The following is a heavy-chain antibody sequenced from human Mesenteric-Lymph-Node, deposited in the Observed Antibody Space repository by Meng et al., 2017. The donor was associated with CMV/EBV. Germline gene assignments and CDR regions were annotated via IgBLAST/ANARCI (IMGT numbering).Heavy chain of an antibody. J-gene: IGHJ6*02. CDR1: GFSFSGHW. V-gene: IGHV3-23*01. D-gene: IGHD6-13*01. Sequence: GESLKISCVVSGFSFSGHWMNWVRQAPGKGLEWVSGMSSSGGSTYYADSVKGRFTISRDNSRSRLYLQMNSLRAEDTAVYYCAKGSEDSSSWYYYYGMDVWGQGTTVTVSS. CDR2: MSSSGGST. CDR3: AKGSEDSSSWYYYYGMDV.